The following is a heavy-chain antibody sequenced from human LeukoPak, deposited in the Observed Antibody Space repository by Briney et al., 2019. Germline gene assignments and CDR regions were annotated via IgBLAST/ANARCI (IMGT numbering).Heavy chain of an antibody. J-gene: IGHJ3*02. CDR1: GFTFSSCG. CDR2: ISSDGSNK. CDR3: AGGYTSGWYVAFDI. Sequence: GRSLRLSCAASGFTFSSCGMHWVRQAPGKGLEWVAVISSDGSNKYYADSVKGRFTIPRDNSKNTLYLQMNSLRAEDTAVYYCAGGYTSGWYVAFDIWGQGTMVTVSS. D-gene: IGHD6-19*01. V-gene: IGHV3-30*03.